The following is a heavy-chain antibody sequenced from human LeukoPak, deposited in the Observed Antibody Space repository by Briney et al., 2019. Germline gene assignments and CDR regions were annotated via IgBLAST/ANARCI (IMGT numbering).Heavy chain of an antibody. CDR1: GGSISSYY. CDR2: IYYSGST. CDR3: ARRDGYNYNFDY. D-gene: IGHD5-24*01. V-gene: IGHV4-59*01. Sequence: PSETLSLTCTVSGGSISSYYWSWIRQPPGKGLEWIGYIYYSGSTNYNPSLKSRVTISVDTSKNQFSLKLSSVTAADTAVYYCARRDGYNYNFDYWGQGTLVTVSS. J-gene: IGHJ4*02.